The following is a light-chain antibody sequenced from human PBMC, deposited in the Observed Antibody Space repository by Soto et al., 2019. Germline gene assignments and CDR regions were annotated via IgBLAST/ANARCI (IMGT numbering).Light chain of an antibody. CDR3: VLYMGGGIWV. CDR2: NTD. Sequence: QTVVTQEPSFSVSPGMTVTHTCGLSYGSVSTSYYPTWYQQTPGQAPRTLIYNTDTRSSGVPDRFSGSILGHKAALTITGAQADDESDYYCVLYMGGGIWVFGGGTKLTVL. J-gene: IGLJ3*02. CDR1: YGSVSTSYY. V-gene: IGLV8-61*01.